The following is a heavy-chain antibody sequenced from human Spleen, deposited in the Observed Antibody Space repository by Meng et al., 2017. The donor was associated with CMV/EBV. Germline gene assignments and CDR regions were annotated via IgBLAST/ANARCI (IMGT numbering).Heavy chain of an antibody. V-gene: IGHV4-39*07. CDR2: IYYSGST. J-gene: IGHJ3*02. CDR1: GGSISSSSYY. CDR3: ARVRFDGFDI. Sequence: ESLKISCTVSGGSISSSSYYWGWIRQPPGKGLEWIGSIYYSGSTYYNPSLKSRVTISVDTSKNQFSLKLSSVTAADTAVYYCARVRFDGFDIWGQGTMVTVSS.